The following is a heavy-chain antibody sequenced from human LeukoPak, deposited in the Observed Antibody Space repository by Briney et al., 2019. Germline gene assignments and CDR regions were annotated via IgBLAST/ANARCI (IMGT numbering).Heavy chain of an antibody. J-gene: IGHJ4*02. CDR2: ISSSGSTT. V-gene: IGHV3-11*04. CDR1: DFTVSSNY. D-gene: IGHD6-6*01. Sequence: GGSLRLSCAASDFTVSSNYMSWVRQAPGKGLEWLSCISSSGSTTHYADSVKGRFTISRDNVKNSLYVQMNSLRAEDTAVYYCARYTSSISFDYWGQGTLVTVSS. CDR3: ARYTSSISFDY.